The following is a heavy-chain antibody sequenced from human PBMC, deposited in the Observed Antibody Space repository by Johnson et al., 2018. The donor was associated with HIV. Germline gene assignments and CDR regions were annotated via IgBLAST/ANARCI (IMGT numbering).Heavy chain of an antibody. CDR1: GFTVSNNY. V-gene: IGHV3-66*01. D-gene: IGHD1-7*01. Sequence: VQLVESGGGLVQPGGSLRLSCAASGFTVSNNYMNWVRQTPGKGLEWVSVVHRDGRLYYADSVKGRFRLSRDNSKNTLYLQMNSLRAEDTAVYYCARDTVRGELELPDGFDIWGQGTMVTVSS. J-gene: IGHJ3*02. CDR2: VHRDGRL. CDR3: ARDTVRGELELPDGFDI.